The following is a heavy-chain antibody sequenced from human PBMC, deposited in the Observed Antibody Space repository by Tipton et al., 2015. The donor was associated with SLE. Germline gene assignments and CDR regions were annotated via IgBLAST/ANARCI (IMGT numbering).Heavy chain of an antibody. J-gene: IGHJ4*02. V-gene: IGHV4-39*01. Sequence: TLSLTCTVSDASISSGSSFWGWLRQPPGKGLEWIGGIYFSGSAYYNPSLKSRVTMSVATSKNQFSLSLKSVTAADTAVYYCARGSVRADDYWGQGTLVTVSS. CDR1: DASISSGSSF. D-gene: IGHD4-17*01. CDR2: IYFSGSA. CDR3: ARGSVRADDY.